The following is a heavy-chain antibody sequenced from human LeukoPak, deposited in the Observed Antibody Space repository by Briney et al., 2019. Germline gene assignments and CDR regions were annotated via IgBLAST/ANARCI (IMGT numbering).Heavy chain of an antibody. J-gene: IGHJ4*02. D-gene: IGHD3-22*01. CDR2: TYYSGNT. V-gene: IGHV4-59*01. CDR1: GGSMSSYY. Sequence: SETLSLTCTVSGGSMSSYYWSWIRQPPGKGPEWIGYTYYSGNTNYNPSLKSRVTISVDTSKNQFSLKVSSVTAADTAVYYCARVFHDSSGYPLDYWGQGTLVTVSS. CDR3: ARVFHDSSGYPLDY.